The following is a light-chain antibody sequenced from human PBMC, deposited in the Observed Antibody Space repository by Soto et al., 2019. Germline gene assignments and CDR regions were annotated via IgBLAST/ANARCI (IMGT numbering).Light chain of an antibody. V-gene: IGKV1-33*01. J-gene: IGKJ3*01. Sequence: DIQMTQSPSSLSASVGDRVTITCQASQNIRTYLNWYQQKPGQAPKLLIDDASNLRIGVPSRFSGSGSGTDLTFTISSLQPEDIATYYCQQYDDIPFNLGPGTKVDIK. CDR2: DAS. CDR1: QNIRTY. CDR3: QQYDDIPFN.